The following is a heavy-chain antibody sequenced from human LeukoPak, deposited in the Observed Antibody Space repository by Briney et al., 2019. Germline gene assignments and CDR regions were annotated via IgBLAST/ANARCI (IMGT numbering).Heavy chain of an antibody. D-gene: IGHD3-3*01. CDR1: GYTFTDYY. CDR3: AVLTTDYDFWSAYYDRAGPWAGD. Sequence: ASVKVSCKASGYTFTDYYMHWVRQAPRQGLEWMGWINPNNGDTNYAQKFQGRVTMTRDTSISTAYLDLSRLRSDDTAVFYCAVLTTDYDFWSAYYDRAGPWAGDWGQGTLVTVSS. J-gene: IGHJ4*02. CDR2: INPNNGDT. V-gene: IGHV1-2*02.